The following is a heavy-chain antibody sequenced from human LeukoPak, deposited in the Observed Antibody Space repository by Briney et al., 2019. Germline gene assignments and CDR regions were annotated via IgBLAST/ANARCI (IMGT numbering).Heavy chain of an antibody. J-gene: IGHJ4*02. CDR3: AKVEQQLVDY. D-gene: IGHD6-13*01. CDR2: ISGSGGTA. CDR1: GFTVSSNY. Sequence: GGSLRLSCAASGFTVSSNYMSWVRQAPGKGLEWVSAISGSGGTAYYADSVKGRFTISRDNSKNTLYLQMNTLRPEDTAVYYCAKVEQQLVDYWGQGTLVTVSS. V-gene: IGHV3-23*01.